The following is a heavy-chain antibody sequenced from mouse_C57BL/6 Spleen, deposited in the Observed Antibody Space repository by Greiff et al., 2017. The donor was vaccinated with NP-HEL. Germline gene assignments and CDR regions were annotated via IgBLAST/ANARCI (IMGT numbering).Heavy chain of an antibody. Sequence: QVQLQQPGAELVKPGASVKLSCKASGYTFTSYWMHWVKQRPGQGLEWIGMIHPNSGSTNYNEKFKSKATLTVDKSSSTAYMQLSSLTSEDSAVYYCAREENPYYYGSSYPYYAMDYWGQGTSVTVSS. CDR1: GYTFTSYW. J-gene: IGHJ4*01. CDR3: AREENPYYYGSSYPYYAMDY. D-gene: IGHD1-1*01. CDR2: IHPNSGST. V-gene: IGHV1-64*01.